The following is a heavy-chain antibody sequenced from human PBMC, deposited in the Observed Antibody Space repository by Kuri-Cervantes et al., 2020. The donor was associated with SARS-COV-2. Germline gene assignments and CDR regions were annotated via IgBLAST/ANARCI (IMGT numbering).Heavy chain of an antibody. CDR3: AREDYDFWRSPYYYYMDV. V-gene: IGHV3-21*01. J-gene: IGHJ6*03. CDR2: ISSSSSYI. CDR1: GFTFSSYS. D-gene: IGHD3-3*01. Sequence: GESLKISCAASGFTFSSYSMNWVRQAPGKGLEWVSSISSSSSYIYYADSVKGRFTISRDNAKNSLYLQMNSLGAEDTAVYYCAREDYDFWRSPYYYYMDVWGKGTTVTVSS.